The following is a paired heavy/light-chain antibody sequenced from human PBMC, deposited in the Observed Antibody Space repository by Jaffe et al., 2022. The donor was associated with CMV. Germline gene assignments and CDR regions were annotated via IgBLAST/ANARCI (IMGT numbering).Heavy chain of an antibody. CDR3: ARNGYNHIAFDM. Sequence: EVKLVEFGGGLEQPGGSLRLSCAASGFTLDTYAMSWFRQAPGRGLEWVSSMSGTGATKEYADSVKGRFTISRDISKTTMFLQMESLRAEDAAVYYCARNGYNHIAFDMWGQGTKVTVSS. CDR1: GFTLDTYA. J-gene: IGHJ3*02. CDR2: MSGTGATK. D-gene: IGHD5-12*01. V-gene: IGHV3-23*04.
Light chain of an antibody. J-gene: IGKJ2*01. Sequence: EILLTQSPGALSLSPGERATLSCRASQRVTSGSLAWYQQRRGQAPRLLISSIYIRAAGIPDKFSGSGSGTDFTLTISRLEPEDFALYYCQYYGGSPYTFGQGTKLE. CDR2: SIY. CDR3: QYYGGSPYT. CDR1: QRVTSGS. V-gene: IGKV3-20*01.